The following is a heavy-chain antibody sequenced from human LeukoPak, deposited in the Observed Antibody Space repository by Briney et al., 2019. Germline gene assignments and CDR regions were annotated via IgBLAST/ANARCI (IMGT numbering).Heavy chain of an antibody. CDR1: GGSISSSNW. J-gene: IGHJ6*02. V-gene: IGHV4-4*02. CDR3: ARRSPLWPGVIAADFYGMDV. Sequence: SETLSLTCAVSGGSISSSNWWSWVRQPPGKGLEWIGEIYHSGSTNYNPSLKSRVTISVDKSKNQFSLKLSSVTAADTAVYYCARRSPLWPGVIAADFYGMDVWGQGTTVTVSS. CDR2: IYHSGST. D-gene: IGHD6-13*01.